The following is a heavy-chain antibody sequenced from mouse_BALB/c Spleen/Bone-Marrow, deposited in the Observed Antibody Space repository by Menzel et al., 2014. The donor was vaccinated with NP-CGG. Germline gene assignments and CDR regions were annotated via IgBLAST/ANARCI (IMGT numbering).Heavy chain of an antibody. CDR2: IYPGDGDT. CDR3: ARVGFSFDY. Sequence: QVQLQQSGAELVRPGSSVKISCKASGYAFSTYWMNWVKQRPGQGLEWIGQIYPGDGDTNYKGKFKGKATLTADRSSSTASMQLSSLTSEDSAVYFCARVGFSFDYWGQGTTLTVSS. V-gene: IGHV1-80*01. J-gene: IGHJ2*01. CDR1: GYAFSTYW. D-gene: IGHD3-1*01.